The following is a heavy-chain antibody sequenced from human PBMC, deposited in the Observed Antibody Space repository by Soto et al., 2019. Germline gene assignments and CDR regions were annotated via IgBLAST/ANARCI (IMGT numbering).Heavy chain of an antibody. J-gene: IGHJ4*02. CDR3: ARGLRYFDW. Sequence: QVQLQESGPGLVKPSETLSLTCTVSGGSITSSYWSWIRQPPGKGLEWLGYIYYSGSTNYNPSLKRRVTISVDTSKTQFSLNLSSVTAADTPAYFCARGLRYFDWWGQGTLVTVSS. D-gene: IGHD3-9*01. CDR1: GGSITSSY. CDR2: IYYSGST. V-gene: IGHV4-59*01.